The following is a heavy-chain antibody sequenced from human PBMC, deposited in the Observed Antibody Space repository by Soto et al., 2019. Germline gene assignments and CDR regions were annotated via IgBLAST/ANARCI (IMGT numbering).Heavy chain of an antibody. V-gene: IGHV4-59*01. J-gene: IGHJ5*02. Sequence: SETLSLTCTISGGSLSGYYWSWIRQPPGKGLEWIGYIYYSGSTNYNPSLKSRVTISVDTSKNQFSLKLNSVTAADTAVYYCARNSGSYYRWFDPWGQGTLVTVSS. CDR3: ARNSGSYYRWFDP. CDR2: IYYSGST. D-gene: IGHD1-26*01. CDR1: GGSLSGYY.